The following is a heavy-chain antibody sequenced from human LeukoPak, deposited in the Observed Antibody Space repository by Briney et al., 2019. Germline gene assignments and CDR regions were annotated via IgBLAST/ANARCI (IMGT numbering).Heavy chain of an antibody. CDR3: ARDLLRFRYYFDY. J-gene: IGHJ4*02. Sequence: ASVKVSCKASGYTFTGYYMHWVRQAPGQGLEWMGWINPNSGGTNYAQKFQGRVTMTRDTSISTAYMELSRLRSDDTAVYYCARDLLRFRYYFDYWGQGTLVTVS. V-gene: IGHV1-2*02. D-gene: IGHD3-3*01. CDR2: INPNSGGT. CDR1: GYTFTGYY.